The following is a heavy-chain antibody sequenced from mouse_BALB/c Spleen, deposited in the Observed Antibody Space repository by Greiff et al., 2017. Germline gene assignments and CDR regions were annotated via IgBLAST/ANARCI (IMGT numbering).Heavy chain of an antibody. CDR1: GYTFTDYY. CDR3: ARNYGSRAAYHIYAMDY. CDR2: IYPGSGNT. Sequence: QVQLQQSGAELARPGASVKLSCKASGYTFTDYYINWVKQRTGQGLEWIGEIYPGSGNTYYNEKFKGKATLTADTSSSTAYMQLSSLTSEDSAVYFCARNYGSRAAYHIYAMDYWGQGTSVTVSS. V-gene: IGHV1-77*01. J-gene: IGHJ4*01. D-gene: IGHD1-1*01.